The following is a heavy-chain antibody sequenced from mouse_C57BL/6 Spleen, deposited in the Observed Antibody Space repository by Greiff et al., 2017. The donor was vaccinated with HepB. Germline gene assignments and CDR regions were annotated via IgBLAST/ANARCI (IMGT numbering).Heavy chain of an antibody. CDR1: GYTFTSYW. J-gene: IGHJ2*01. CDR2: IDPSDSYT. V-gene: IGHV1-69*01. CDR3: ARMGTTVGDY. D-gene: IGHD1-1*01. Sequence: QVQLKQPGAELVMPGASVKLSCKASGYTFTSYWMHWVKQRPGQGLEWIGEIDPSDSYTNYNQKFKGKSTLTVDKSSSTAYMQLSSLTSEDSAVYYGARMGTTVGDYWGQGTTLTVSS.